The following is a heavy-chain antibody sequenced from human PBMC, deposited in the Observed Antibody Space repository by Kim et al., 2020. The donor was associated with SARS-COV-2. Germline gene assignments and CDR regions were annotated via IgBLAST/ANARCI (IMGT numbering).Heavy chain of an antibody. CDR3: AKHNGRTFDY. CDR1: GGSFNDYF. J-gene: IGHJ4*02. D-gene: IGHD1-1*01. Sequence: SETLSLTCGVYGGSFNDYFWSWIRQPPGKGLEWIGEINYAAYTKYRPSLKSRVTISLDRSQKQLFLYVTSVTAADTAVYYCAKHNGRTFDYWGQGTPVTVSS. CDR2: INYAAYT. V-gene: IGHV4-34*01.